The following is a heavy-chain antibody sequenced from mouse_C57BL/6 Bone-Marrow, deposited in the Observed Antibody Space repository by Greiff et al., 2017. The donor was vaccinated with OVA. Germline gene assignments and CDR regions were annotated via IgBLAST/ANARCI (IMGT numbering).Heavy chain of an antibody. CDR1: GFSFNTYA. CDR2: IRSKSNNYAT. J-gene: IGHJ1*03. V-gene: IGHV10-1*01. D-gene: IGHD2-5*01. CDR3: VRQNYSNYFDWYFDV. Sequence: EVKLMESGGGLVQPKGSLKLSCAASGFSFNTYAMNWVRQAPGKGLEWVARIRSKSNNYATYYADSVKDRFTISRDDSESMLYLQMNNLKTEDTAMYYCVRQNYSNYFDWYFDVWGTGTTVTVSS.